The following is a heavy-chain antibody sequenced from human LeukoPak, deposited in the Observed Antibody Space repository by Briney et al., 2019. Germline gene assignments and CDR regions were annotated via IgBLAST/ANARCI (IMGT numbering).Heavy chain of an antibody. D-gene: IGHD3-22*01. V-gene: IGHV4-34*01. CDR3: ARGIPDHYYSFTY. Sequence: SETLSLTCAVYGGSFSGYYWSWIRQPPGKGLEWIGEISRGGSTNYNPSLKSRVTISVDTSKNHFSLRLSSVTAADTAVYYCARGIPDHYYSFTYWGQGTLVSVSS. J-gene: IGHJ4*02. CDR2: ISRGGST. CDR1: GGSFSGYY.